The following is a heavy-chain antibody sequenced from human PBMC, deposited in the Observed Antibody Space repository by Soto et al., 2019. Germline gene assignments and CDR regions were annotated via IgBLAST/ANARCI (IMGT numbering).Heavy chain of an antibody. V-gene: IGHV3-30*18. Sequence: GGSLRLSCAASGFTFSSYGMHWVRQAPGKGLEWVAVISYDGSNKYYADSVKGRFTISRDNSKNTLYLQMNSLRAEDTAVYYCAKIPQYGPAGPWGQGTLVTVSS. D-gene: IGHD6-25*01. CDR1: GFTFSSYG. CDR2: ISYDGSNK. CDR3: AKIPQYGPAGP. J-gene: IGHJ5*02.